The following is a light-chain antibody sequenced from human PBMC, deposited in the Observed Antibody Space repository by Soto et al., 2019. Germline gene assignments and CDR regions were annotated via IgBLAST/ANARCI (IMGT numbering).Light chain of an antibody. Sequence: QSALTQPASVSGSPGQSITISCTGTSSDVGGYNYVSWYQHHPGKAPKLIIFDVSNRPSGVPDRFSGSKSGNTASLTVSGLQAEDEADYYCNSYAGTKNLVFGGGTKLTVL. CDR2: DVS. CDR3: NSYAGTKNLV. V-gene: IGLV2-8*01. J-gene: IGLJ2*01. CDR1: SSDVGGYNY.